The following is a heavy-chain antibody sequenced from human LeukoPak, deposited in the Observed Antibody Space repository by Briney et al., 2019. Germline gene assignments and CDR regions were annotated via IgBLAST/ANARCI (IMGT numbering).Heavy chain of an antibody. CDR1: GFTFSSYA. D-gene: IGHD3-3*01. V-gene: IGHV3-30-3*01. CDR3: APSLGRDYDFWSEPFDY. Sequence: GGSLRLSCAASGFTFSSYAMHWVRQAPGKGLEWVAVISYDGSNKYYADSVKGRFTISRDNSKNTLYLQMNSLRAEDTAVYYCAPSLGRDYDFWSEPFDYWGQGTLVTVSS. J-gene: IGHJ4*02. CDR2: ISYDGSNK.